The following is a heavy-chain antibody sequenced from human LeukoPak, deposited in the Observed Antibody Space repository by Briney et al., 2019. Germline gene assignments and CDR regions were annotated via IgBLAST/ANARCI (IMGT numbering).Heavy chain of an antibody. V-gene: IGHV3-53*01. CDR1: GFTVSSNY. CDR2: IYSGGST. D-gene: IGHD6-6*01. Sequence: GGSLRLSCAASGFTVSSNYMSWVRQAPGKGLEWVSVIYSGGSTYYADSVKGRFTISRDNSKNTLYPQMNSLRAEDTAVYYCARDRLYSSSSEDYWGQGTLVTVSS. CDR3: ARDRLYSSSSEDY. J-gene: IGHJ4*02.